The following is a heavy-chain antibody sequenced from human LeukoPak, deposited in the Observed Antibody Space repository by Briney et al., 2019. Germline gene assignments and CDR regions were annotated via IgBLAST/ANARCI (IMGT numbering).Heavy chain of an antibody. V-gene: IGHV3-23*01. CDR1: GFTFSSYA. J-gene: IGHJ3*02. CDR2: ISGSGGST. CDR3: ARSIYASGSFYTFDI. Sequence: HPGGSLRLSCAASGFTFSSYAMSWVRQAPGKGLEWVSAISGSGGSTYSADSVKGRFTISRDNSKNTLYLQMNTLRAEDTAVYYCARSIYASGSFYTFDIWGQGTMVTVSS. D-gene: IGHD3-10*01.